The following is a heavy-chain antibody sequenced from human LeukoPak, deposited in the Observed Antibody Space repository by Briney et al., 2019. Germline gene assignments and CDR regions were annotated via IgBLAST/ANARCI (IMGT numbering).Heavy chain of an antibody. CDR2: IYYSGST. J-gene: IGHJ4*02. CDR1: GGSISSSSYY. Sequence: SETLSLTCTVSGGSISSSSYYWAWIRQPPGKGLEWIGSIYYSGSTYYNPSLKSRVTVSVDTSKNQFSLKLNSVTAADTAVYYCAGRTKQTTQWLVVWAATSGALDYWGQGTLVTVSS. D-gene: IGHD6-19*01. V-gene: IGHV4-39*01. CDR3: AGRTKQTTQWLVVWAATSGALDY.